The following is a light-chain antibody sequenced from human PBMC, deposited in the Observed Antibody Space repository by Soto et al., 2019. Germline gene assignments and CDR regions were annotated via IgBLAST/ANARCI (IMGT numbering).Light chain of an antibody. V-gene: IGKV3-11*01. CDR2: DAS. J-gene: IGKJ4*01. CDR3: QQRSNWPLT. Sequence: EIVLTQSPATLSLSPGERATLSCRTSQSVNKYLVWYQQKPGQVPRVLIYDASTRATGIPARFSGSGSGTDFTLTISSLEPEDFAVYYCQQRSNWPLTFGGGTKVDIK. CDR1: QSVNKY.